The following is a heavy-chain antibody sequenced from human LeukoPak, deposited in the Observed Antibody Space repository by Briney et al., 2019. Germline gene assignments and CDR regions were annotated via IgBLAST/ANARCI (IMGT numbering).Heavy chain of an antibody. Sequence: GGSLRLSCAASGFTFSSYGMHWVRQAPRKGLGRVAFIRYDGSNKYYADSVKGRFTISTDNSKNTLYLQMNSRRAEDTAVYYCAQDSYDYDIWSASPDYWGQGTLVTVSS. D-gene: IGHD3-3*01. CDR2: IRYDGSNK. V-gene: IGHV3-30*02. J-gene: IGHJ4*02. CDR1: GFTFSSYG. CDR3: AQDSYDYDIWSASPDY.